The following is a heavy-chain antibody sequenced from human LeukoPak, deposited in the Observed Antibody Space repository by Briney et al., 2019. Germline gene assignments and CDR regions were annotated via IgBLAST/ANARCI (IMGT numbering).Heavy chain of an antibody. CDR2: MNPNSGNT. J-gene: IGHJ4*02. CDR3: ARNEEQMATPDY. CDR1: GYTFSRYE. D-gene: IGHD5-24*01. V-gene: IGHV1-8*01. Sequence: ASVKVSCKASGYTFSRYEINWVRQATGQGLEWMGWMNPNSGNTGYAQNFQGRVTMTRNTSISTAYMDLSSLRSEDTAVYYCARNEEQMATPDYWGQGTLVTVSS.